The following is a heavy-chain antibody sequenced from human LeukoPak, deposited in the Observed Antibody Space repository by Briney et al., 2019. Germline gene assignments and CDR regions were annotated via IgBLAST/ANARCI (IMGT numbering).Heavy chain of an antibody. CDR1: GGSIRNSY. Sequence: SETLSLTCTVSGGSIRNSYWSWIRQPAGKGLEWIGRIYSSGSAGYNPSLKIRVTMSEDTSKNQFSLRLDSVAAADTAVYYCARGAANIYYYYLDVWGNGTTVTVSS. V-gene: IGHV4-4*07. CDR2: IYSSGSA. CDR3: ARGAANIYYYYLDV. D-gene: IGHD2-15*01. J-gene: IGHJ6*03.